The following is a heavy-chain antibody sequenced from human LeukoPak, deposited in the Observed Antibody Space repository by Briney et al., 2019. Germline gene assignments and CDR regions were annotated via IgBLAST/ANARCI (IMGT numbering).Heavy chain of an antibody. CDR2: ISSSGSTI. Sequence: GASLRLSCAASGFTFSDYYMSWIRQAPGKGLEWVSYISSSGSTIYYADSVKGRFTISRDNAKNSLYLQMNSLRAEHTAVYYCARTVVVVAAVDYWGQGTLVTVSS. V-gene: IGHV3-11*01. D-gene: IGHD2-15*01. CDR3: ARTVVVVAAVDY. CDR1: GFTFSDYY. J-gene: IGHJ4*02.